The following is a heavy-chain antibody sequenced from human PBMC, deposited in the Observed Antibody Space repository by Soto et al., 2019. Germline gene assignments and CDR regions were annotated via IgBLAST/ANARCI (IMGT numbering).Heavy chain of an antibody. J-gene: IGHJ5*02. CDR3: VVVPAAIHSHNWFDP. CDR1: GFTFSSYA. D-gene: IGHD2-2*01. Sequence: SLRLSCAASGFTFSSYAMHWVRQAPGKGLEWVAVISYDGSNKYYADSVKGRFTISRDNSKNTLCLQMNSLRAEDTAVYYCVVVPAAIHSHNWFDPWGQGTLVTVSS. V-gene: IGHV3-30-3*01. CDR2: ISYDGSNK.